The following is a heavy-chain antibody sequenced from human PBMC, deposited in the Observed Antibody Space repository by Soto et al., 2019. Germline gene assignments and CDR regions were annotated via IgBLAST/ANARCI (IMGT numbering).Heavy chain of an antibody. D-gene: IGHD3-10*01. CDR2: IHTSGST. CDR1: GDSINNFY. CDR3: ARDSGYGSGASVNHYLDY. Sequence: SETLSLTCTVSGDSINNFYWNWLRQPPGKGLEWIGYIHTSGSTNYNPSLQSRVSMSIHTSKNQFSLTVNPVTAADTAVYYCARDSGYGSGASVNHYLDYWGHGTLVTVSS. V-gene: IGHV4-59*01. J-gene: IGHJ4*01.